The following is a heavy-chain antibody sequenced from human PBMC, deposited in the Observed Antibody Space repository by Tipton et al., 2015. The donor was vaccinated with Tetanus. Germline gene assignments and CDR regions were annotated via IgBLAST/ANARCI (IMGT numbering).Heavy chain of an antibody. J-gene: IGHJ4*02. V-gene: IGHV3-33*01. CDR3: ASEADCSGGSCFSGDFDN. D-gene: IGHD2-15*01. CDR2: SWYDGTDQ. Sequence: SLRLSCAASGFIFSSYGIHWVRQAPGKGLEWVAVSWYDGTDQYYADSVKGRFTLSRDNSKNTLYLEMNSLRAEDTALYYCASEADCSGGSCFSGDFDNWGQGTQVTVSS. CDR1: GFIFSSYG.